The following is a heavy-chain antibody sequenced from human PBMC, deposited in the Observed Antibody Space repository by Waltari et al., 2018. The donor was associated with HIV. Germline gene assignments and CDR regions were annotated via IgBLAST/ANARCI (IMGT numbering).Heavy chain of an antibody. CDR2: IYYSGST. J-gene: IGHJ5*02. CDR1: GGSISSSSYY. V-gene: IGHV4-39*01. Sequence: QLQLQESGPGLVKPSETLSLTCPVPGGSISSSSYYWGWIRQPPGKGLEWIGSIYYSGSTYYNPSLKSRVTISVDTSKNQFSLKLSSVTAADTAVYYCARLHILTGYYNVWFDPWGQGTLVTVSS. D-gene: IGHD3-9*01. CDR3: ARLHILTGYYNVWFDP.